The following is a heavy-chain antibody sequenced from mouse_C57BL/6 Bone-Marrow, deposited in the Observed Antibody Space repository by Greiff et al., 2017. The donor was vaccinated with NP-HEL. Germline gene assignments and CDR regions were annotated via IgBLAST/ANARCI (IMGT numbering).Heavy chain of an antibody. D-gene: IGHD2-2*01. CDR1: GYTFTSYW. CDR3: ARGDGYDDPCYAMDY. Sequence: QVQLQQPGAELVRPGSSVKLSCKASGYTFTSYWMDWVKQRPGQGLEWIGNIYPSDSETHYNQKFKDKATLTVDKSSSTAYMQLSSLTSEDSAVYYGARGDGYDDPCYAMDYWGQGTSVTVSS. J-gene: IGHJ4*01. CDR2: IYPSDSET. V-gene: IGHV1-61*01.